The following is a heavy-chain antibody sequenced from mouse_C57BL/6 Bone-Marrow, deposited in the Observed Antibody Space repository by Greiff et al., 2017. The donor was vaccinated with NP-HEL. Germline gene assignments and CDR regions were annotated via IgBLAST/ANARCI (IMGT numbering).Heavy chain of an antibody. Sequence: EVKLVESGPELVRPGASVKLSCTASGFNFTDYYMHWVKQRPEQGLEWIGRIDPEDGDTDYAPKFQGKATLTADTSSNTAYLKLSSLTSEDTAVYYWTTLTAVVRDDWGQGTTLTVSS. CDR1: GFNFTDYY. V-gene: IGHV14-1*01. D-gene: IGHD1-1*01. J-gene: IGHJ2*01. CDR2: IDPEDGDT. CDR3: TTLTAVVRDD.